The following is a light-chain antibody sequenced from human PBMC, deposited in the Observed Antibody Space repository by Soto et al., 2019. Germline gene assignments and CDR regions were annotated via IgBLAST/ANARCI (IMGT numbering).Light chain of an antibody. CDR3: MKGTHWPPPT. CDR1: QSLVHSDGNTY. CDR2: QVS. J-gene: IGKJ4*01. Sequence: DVVMTQSPLSLPVTLGQPASISCRSSQSLVHSDGNTYLNWFQQRPGQSPRRLIYQVSKRDSGVPDRFSGSGSGTDFTLTISRVEAEDVWVYYCMKGTHWPPPTVGGGTEVEI. V-gene: IGKV2-30*02.